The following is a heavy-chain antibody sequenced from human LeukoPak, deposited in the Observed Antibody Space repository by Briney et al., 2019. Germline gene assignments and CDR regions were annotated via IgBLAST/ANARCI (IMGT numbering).Heavy chain of an antibody. CDR2: IDPSDSYT. CDR3: ARRATSVRGIPLFDY. D-gene: IGHD3-10*01. CDR1: GYRFTSYW. V-gene: IGHV5-10-1*01. J-gene: IGHJ4*02. Sequence: GEALRISFKGSGYRFTSYWIDWGRQMSGKGLGWMGRIDPSDSYTNYSPSFQGHVTISADNSISTAYLQWSGLKASDTAMYYCARRATSVRGIPLFDYWGQGTLVTVSS.